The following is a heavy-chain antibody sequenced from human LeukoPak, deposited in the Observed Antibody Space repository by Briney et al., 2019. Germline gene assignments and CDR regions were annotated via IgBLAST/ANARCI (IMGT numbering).Heavy chain of an antibody. J-gene: IGHJ4*02. CDR1: GYTFTTYG. Sequence: ASVKVSCQASGYTFTTYGISWVRQAPGQGLEWMGWISASKGNTNYAQKFQGRVILTRDTSTSTGYMELRSLRSDDTAVYYCARYIQYAFERWGQGTLVSVSS. D-gene: IGHD3-16*01. V-gene: IGHV1-18*04. CDR3: ARYIQYAFER. CDR2: ISASKGNT.